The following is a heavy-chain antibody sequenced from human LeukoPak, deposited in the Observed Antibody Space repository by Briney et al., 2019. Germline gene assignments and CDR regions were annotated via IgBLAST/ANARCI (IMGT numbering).Heavy chain of an antibody. D-gene: IGHD6-6*01. Sequence: GGSLRLSCAASGFTFASQGVSWVRQAPGEGLEWVSVISAGGGTTYYADSVKGRFTISRDNSKNTLYLQMNSLRAEDTAVYYCAKDILYSTSENWGQGTLVTVSS. J-gene: IGHJ4*02. CDR1: GFTFASQG. CDR3: AKDILYSTSEN. CDR2: ISAGGGTT. V-gene: IGHV3-23*01.